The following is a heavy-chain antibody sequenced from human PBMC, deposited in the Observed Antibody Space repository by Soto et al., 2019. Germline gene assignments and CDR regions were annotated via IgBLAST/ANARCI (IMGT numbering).Heavy chain of an antibody. Sequence: QVQLMQSGAEVKKPGASVRVSCKASGYTFTNYYVHWVRQAPGQGLEWMGFINPNGGSTTYAQKFQGRFPVTTDTSTRTVYMKLSSMRSEDTAVFYWARSAPYDYWGQGTLVTVSS. CDR3: ARSAPYDY. J-gene: IGHJ4*02. V-gene: IGHV1-46*01. CDR2: INPNGGST. CDR1: GYTFTNYY.